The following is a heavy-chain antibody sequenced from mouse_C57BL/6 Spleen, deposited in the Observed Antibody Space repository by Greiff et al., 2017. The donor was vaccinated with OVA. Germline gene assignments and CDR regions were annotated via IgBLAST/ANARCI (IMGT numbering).Heavy chain of an antibody. D-gene: IGHD2-3*01. CDR3: ARGGYYVYDSMDY. V-gene: IGHV1-55*01. Sequence: QVQLQQPGAELVKPGASVKMSCKASGYTFTSYWINWVKQRPGQGLEWIGDIYPGSGSTNYNEKFKSKATLTVDTSSSTAYMQRSSLTSEDSAVYYCARGGYYVYDSMDYWGQGTSVTVSS. CDR1: GYTFTSYW. J-gene: IGHJ4*01. CDR2: IYPGSGST.